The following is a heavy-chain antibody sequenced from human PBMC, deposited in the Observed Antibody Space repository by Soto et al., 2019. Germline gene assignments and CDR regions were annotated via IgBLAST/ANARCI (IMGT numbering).Heavy chain of an antibody. CDR3: ASSGSSSRWLIDP. CDR1: GFAFDEAW. V-gene: IGHV3-15*05. D-gene: IGHD6-13*01. Sequence: EVQLVASGGGLVNPGGSLRVSCVTSGFAFDEAWMTWVRQAPGKGLEWVGRIKRKSDGETTEYAAPVKGRFTISRDDSENTVHLQMNSLKTEDTGVYYCASSGSSSRWLIDPWGQGTLVTVSS. CDR2: IKRKSDGETT. J-gene: IGHJ5*02.